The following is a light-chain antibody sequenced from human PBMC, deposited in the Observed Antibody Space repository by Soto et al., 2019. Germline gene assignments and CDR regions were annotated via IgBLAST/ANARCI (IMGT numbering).Light chain of an antibody. CDR1: QSISSY. Sequence: DIQMTQSPSSLSASVGDRVTITCRASQSISSYLNWYQQKPGKAPKLLIYAAFSLQSGLPSRFSCSGSGTEFTITISILQPEDLATYYCQYSYSTHYTFG. J-gene: IGKJ2*01. CDR3: QYSYSTHYT. CDR2: AAF. V-gene: IGKV1-39*01.